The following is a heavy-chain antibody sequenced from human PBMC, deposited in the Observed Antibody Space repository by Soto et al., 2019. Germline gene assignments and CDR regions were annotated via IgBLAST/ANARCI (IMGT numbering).Heavy chain of an antibody. V-gene: IGHV4-39*01. D-gene: IGHD1-20*01. Sequence: PSETLSLTCTVSGGSISSSSYYWGWIRQPPGKGLEWIGSNYYSGSTYYNPSLKSRVTISVDTSKNQFSLKLSSVTAADTAVYYCARLEVYYYYYYYMDVWGKGTTVTVSS. J-gene: IGHJ6*03. CDR2: NYYSGST. CDR1: GGSISSSSYY. CDR3: ARLEVYYYYYYYMDV.